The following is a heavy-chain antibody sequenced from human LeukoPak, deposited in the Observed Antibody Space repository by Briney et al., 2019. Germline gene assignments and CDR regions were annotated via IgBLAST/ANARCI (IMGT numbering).Heavy chain of an antibody. V-gene: IGHV4-34*01. CDR2: INHSGST. Sequence: SETLSLTCAIYGGSFSGYYWSWIRQPPGKGLEWIGEINHSGSTYYNPSLRSRVTISVDTSKNQFSLKLSSVTAADTAVYYCARHPRYCSGGSCYPSGEYFQHWGQGTLVTVSS. CDR1: GGSFSGYY. CDR3: ARHPRYCSGGSCYPSGEYFQH. D-gene: IGHD2-15*01. J-gene: IGHJ1*01.